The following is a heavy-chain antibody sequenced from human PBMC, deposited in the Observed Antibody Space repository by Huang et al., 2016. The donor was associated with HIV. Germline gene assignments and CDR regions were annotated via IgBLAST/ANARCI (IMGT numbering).Heavy chain of an antibody. D-gene: IGHD2-15*01. V-gene: IGHV1-8*03. Sequence: QVQLVQSGAEVKKPGASVKVSCKASGYTFTNYVINWVRQATGQGIEWMGWINSRSGVSDSAQKFQARVTISRNTSIDTVYMELSSLRSEDTAVYYCARTVVTGGALHLWGQGTMVTVSA. CDR2: INSRSGVS. J-gene: IGHJ3*01. CDR3: ARTVVTGGALHL. CDR1: GYTFTNYV.